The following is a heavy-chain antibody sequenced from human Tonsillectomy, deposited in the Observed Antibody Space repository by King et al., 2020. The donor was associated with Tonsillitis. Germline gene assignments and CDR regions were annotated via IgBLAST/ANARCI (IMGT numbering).Heavy chain of an antibody. CDR2: IYWHDDK. J-gene: IGHJ4*02. CDR1: GFSLNTHGMG. CDR3: AHSYFDILTGPFDY. Sequence: ITLTESGPTLVKPTQTLTLTCTFSGFSLNTHGMGVGWIRQPPGKALEWLAFIYWHDDKRYSPSLKNRLTITKDTSKNQVVLTMTNMDSVDTATYYCAHSYFDILTGPFDYWGQGTLVTVSS. D-gene: IGHD3-9*01. V-gene: IGHV2-5*01.